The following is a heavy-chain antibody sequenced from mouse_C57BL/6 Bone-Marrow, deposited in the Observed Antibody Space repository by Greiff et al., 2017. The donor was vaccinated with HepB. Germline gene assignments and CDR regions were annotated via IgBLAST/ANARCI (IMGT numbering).Heavy chain of an antibody. CDR2: IHPNSGST. CDR1: GYTFTSYW. V-gene: IGHV1-64*01. J-gene: IGHJ1*03. Sequence: QVQLQQPGAELVKPGASVKLSCKASGYTFTSYWMHWVKQRPGQGLEWIGMIHPNSGSTNYNEKFKSKATLTVDKSSSTAYMQLSSLTSEDSAAYYCARRRDNGYWYFDVWGTGTTVTVSS. CDR3: ARRRDNGYWYFDV.